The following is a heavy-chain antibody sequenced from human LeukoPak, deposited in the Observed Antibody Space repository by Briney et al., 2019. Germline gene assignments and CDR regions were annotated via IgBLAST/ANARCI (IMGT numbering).Heavy chain of an antibody. CDR1: GYTFTSYY. J-gene: IGHJ6*04. V-gene: IGHV1-46*01. D-gene: IGHD3-10*01. Sequence: ASVKVSCKASGYTFTSYYMHWVRQAPGQGLEWMGIINPSGGSTSYAQKFQGRVTMTRDTSTSTVYMVLSSLRSEDTAVYYCARDPGYGSGSYYRSYYGMDVWGKGTTVTVSS. CDR3: ARDPGYGSGSYYRSYYGMDV. CDR2: INPSGGST.